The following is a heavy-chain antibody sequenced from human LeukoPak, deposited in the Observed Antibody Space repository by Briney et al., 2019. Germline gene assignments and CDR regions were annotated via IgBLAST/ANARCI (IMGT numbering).Heavy chain of an antibody. CDR1: GYTFTSYY. V-gene: IGHV1-46*01. CDR2: INPSGGST. D-gene: IGHD2-2*01. CDR3: ARDLPSGNYNYYYMDV. J-gene: IGHJ6*03. Sequence: ASVKVSCKASGYTFTSYYMHWVRQAPGQGLEWMGIINPSGGSTSYAQKFQGRVTMTRDTSTSTVYMELSGLRSEDTAVYYCARDLPSGNYNYYYMDVWGKGTTVTVSS.